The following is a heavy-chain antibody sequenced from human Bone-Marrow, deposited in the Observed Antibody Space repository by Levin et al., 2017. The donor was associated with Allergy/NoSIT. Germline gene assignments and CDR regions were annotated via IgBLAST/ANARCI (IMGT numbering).Heavy chain of an antibody. Sequence: GESLKISCEASGYSFTTYWIGWVRQMPGKGLEWMGIIYPGDSDTRYSPSFQGQVTISADKSISTAYLQWSSLKASDTAMYYCARSVSTSSFYYYYGMDGWGQGTTVTVSS. CDR3: ARSVSTSSFYYYYGMDG. V-gene: IGHV5-51*01. J-gene: IGHJ6*02. CDR2: IYPGDSDT. CDR1: GYSFTTYW. D-gene: IGHD2-2*01.